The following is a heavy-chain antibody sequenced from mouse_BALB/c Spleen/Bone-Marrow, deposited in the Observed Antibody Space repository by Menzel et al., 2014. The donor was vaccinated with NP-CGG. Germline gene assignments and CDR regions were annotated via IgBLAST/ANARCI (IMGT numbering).Heavy chain of an antibody. Sequence: VQLQQSGAELAKPGASLKMSCKASGYTFTSYWMHWVKPRPGQGLEWIGYINPSTDYTEYNQKFKDKATLTADKSSSTAFMQLSSLTSEDSAVYYCARRAYGGSYGFAYWGQGTLVTVSA. CDR1: GYTFTSYW. V-gene: IGHV1-7*01. CDR3: ARRAYGGSYGFAY. CDR2: INPSTDYT. J-gene: IGHJ3*01. D-gene: IGHD1-1*01.